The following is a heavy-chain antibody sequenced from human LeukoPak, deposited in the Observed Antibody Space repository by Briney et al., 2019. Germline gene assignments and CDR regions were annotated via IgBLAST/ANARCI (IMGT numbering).Heavy chain of an antibody. D-gene: IGHD2-15*01. J-gene: IGHJ4*02. CDR3: VRDTSVGAAYFDV. Sequence: KSGGSLRLSCAASGFTFSSYSMNWVRQAPGKGLEWVSSISSSSSYIYYADSVKGRFTISRDNAKNSLYLQMNSLRAEDTAVYYCVRDTSVGAAYFDVWGQGALVTVSS. CDR1: GFTFSSYS. CDR2: ISSSSSYI. V-gene: IGHV3-21*01.